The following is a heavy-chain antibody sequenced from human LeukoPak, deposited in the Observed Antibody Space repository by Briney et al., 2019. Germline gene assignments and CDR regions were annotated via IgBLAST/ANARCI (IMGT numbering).Heavy chain of an antibody. CDR2: ISSSSSYI. J-gene: IGHJ4*02. Sequence: PGGSLRLSCAASGFTFSSYSMNWVHQAPGKGLEWVSSISSSSSYIYYADSVKGRFTISRDNAKNSLYLQMNSLRAEDTAVYYCAREFDVAVAGPAFDYWGQGTLVTVSS. V-gene: IGHV3-21*01. CDR3: AREFDVAVAGPAFDY. CDR1: GFTFSSYS. D-gene: IGHD6-19*01.